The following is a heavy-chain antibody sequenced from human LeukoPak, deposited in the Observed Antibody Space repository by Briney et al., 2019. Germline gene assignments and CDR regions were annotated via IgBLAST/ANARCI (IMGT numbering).Heavy chain of an antibody. Sequence: GGSLRLSCAASGFTIGPYAMYWVRQGPGRGLEWVSVIKADGSGTFYADSVRGRFTTSRDNAKNSLYLQMNSLRTEDTALYYCARGLGGDQGYFDLWGRGTLATVSS. CDR3: ARGLGGDQGYFDL. J-gene: IGHJ2*01. D-gene: IGHD3-10*01. V-gene: IGHV3-43*02. CDR2: IKADGSGT. CDR1: GFTIGPYA.